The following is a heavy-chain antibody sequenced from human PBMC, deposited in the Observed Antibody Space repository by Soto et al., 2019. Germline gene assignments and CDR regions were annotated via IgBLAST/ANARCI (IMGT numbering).Heavy chain of an antibody. Sequence: PGGSLRLSCAASGFSFSTFGMHWVRQAPGKGLEWVAGISNDGRSEFYADSVKGRFTVSRDNSRNTLYLQMNSLRAEDTAVYYCAKDRDNNGFDYWGQGTLVTVSS. J-gene: IGHJ4*02. CDR2: ISNDGRSE. CDR1: GFSFSTFG. CDR3: AKDRDNNGFDY. V-gene: IGHV3-30*18. D-gene: IGHD1-20*01.